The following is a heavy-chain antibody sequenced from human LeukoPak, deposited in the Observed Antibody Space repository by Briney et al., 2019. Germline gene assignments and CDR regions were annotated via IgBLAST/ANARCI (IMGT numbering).Heavy chain of an antibody. J-gene: IGHJ4*02. CDR2: IYTSGST. CDR1: GGSISSGSYY. Sequence: SETLSLTCTVSGGSISSGSYYWSWIRQPAGKGLEWIGRIYTSGSTNYNPSLKSRVTISVDTSKNQFSLKLSSVAAADTAVYYCARGAYFDWLYRLDYWGQGTLVTVSS. D-gene: IGHD3-9*01. CDR3: ARGAYFDWLYRLDY. V-gene: IGHV4-61*02.